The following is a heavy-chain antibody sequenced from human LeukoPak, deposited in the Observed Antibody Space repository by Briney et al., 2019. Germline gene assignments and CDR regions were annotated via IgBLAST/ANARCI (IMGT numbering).Heavy chain of an antibody. CDR3: ARHGFGSYGFYGMDV. CDR2: IYYSGST. V-gene: IGHV4-59*01. Sequence: SETLSLTCTVSGDSISSYYWSWIRQPPGKGLEWIGYIYYSGSTNYNPSLKSRDTISVDTSKNQFSLKLSSVTAADTAVYYCARHGFGSYGFYGMDVWGQGTTVTVSS. D-gene: IGHD5-18*01. J-gene: IGHJ6*02. CDR1: GDSISSYY.